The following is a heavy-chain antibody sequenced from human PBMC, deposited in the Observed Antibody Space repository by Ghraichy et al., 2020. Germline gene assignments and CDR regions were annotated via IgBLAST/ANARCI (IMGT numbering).Heavy chain of an antibody. CDR3: ISNWNDPYYYYGMDV. J-gene: IGHJ6*02. D-gene: IGHD1-1*01. V-gene: IGHV3-73*01. CDR1: GFTFSGSS. Sequence: GGSLRLSCEASGFTFSGSSIHWVRQASGKGLEWVGRIRSKANSYATAYAASVKGRFTISRDDSKNTAYLEMNSLKTEDTAVYYCISNWNDPYYYYGMDVWGQGTTVTVSS. CDR2: IRSKANSYAT.